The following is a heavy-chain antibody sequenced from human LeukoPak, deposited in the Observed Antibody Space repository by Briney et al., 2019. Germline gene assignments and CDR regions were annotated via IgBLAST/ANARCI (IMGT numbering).Heavy chain of an antibody. CDR1: GFTFSSYA. V-gene: IGHV3-64*04. CDR3: ARGDYGDRDLDY. D-gene: IGHD4-17*01. CDR2: ISSNGGST. Sequence: PGGSLRLSCSASGFTFSSYAMHWVRQAPGKGLEYVSAISSNGGSTYYADSVKGRFTLSRDNAKNSLYLQMNSLRDEDTAVYYCARGDYGDRDLDYWGQGTLVTVSS. J-gene: IGHJ4*02.